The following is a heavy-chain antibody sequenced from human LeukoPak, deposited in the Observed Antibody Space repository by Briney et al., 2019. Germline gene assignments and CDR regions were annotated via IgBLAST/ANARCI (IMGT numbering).Heavy chain of an antibody. CDR3: ARDHDRLYSSSWYYFDY. D-gene: IGHD6-13*01. CDR2: INPNSCGT. Sequence: ASVTVSCKASGYTFTDYYMHWVRQAPGQGLEWMGWINPNSCGTNYAQKLQGRVTMTRGTSISTAYMELSRLRSNDTAVYYCARDHDRLYSSSWYYFDYWGQGTLVTVSS. J-gene: IGHJ4*02. CDR1: GYTFTDYY. V-gene: IGHV1-2*02.